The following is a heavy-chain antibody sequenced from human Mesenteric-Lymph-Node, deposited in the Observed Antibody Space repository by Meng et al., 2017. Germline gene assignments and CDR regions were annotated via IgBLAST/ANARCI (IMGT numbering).Heavy chain of an antibody. CDR1: GGSFSGYY. CDR2: INHSGST. CDR3: ARHIKDYYDSSGSLDY. J-gene: IGHJ4*02. V-gene: IGHV4-34*01. D-gene: IGHD3-22*01. Sequence: QVQLQQWGAGLLKPSETLSLPCAVYGGSFSGYYWSWIRQPPGKGLEWIGEINHSGSTNYNPSLKSRVTISVDTSKNQFSLKLSSVTAADTAVYYCARHIKDYYDSSGSLDYWGQGTLVTVSS.